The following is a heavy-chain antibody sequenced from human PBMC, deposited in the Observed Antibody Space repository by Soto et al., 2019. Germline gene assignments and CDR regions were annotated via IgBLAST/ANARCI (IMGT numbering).Heavy chain of an antibody. CDR3: AKYYDFWSGERWFDP. D-gene: IGHD3-3*01. CDR2: IYYSGST. CDR1: GGSISSYY. Sequence: ASETLSLTCTVSGGSISSYYWSWIRQPPGKGLEWIGYIYYSGSTNYNPSLKSRVTISVDTSKNQFSLKLSSVTAADTAVYYCAKYYDFWSGERWFDPWGQGTPVTVSS. V-gene: IGHV4-59*01. J-gene: IGHJ5*02.